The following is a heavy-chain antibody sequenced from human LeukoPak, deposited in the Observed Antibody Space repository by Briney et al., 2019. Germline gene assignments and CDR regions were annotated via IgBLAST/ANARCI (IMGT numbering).Heavy chain of an antibody. CDR1: GITFSSYG. J-gene: IGHJ1*01. D-gene: IGHD2-2*01. CDR2: ISYDGSNK. V-gene: IGHV3-30*03. CDR3: ASEVVRGEYFQH. Sequence: GGSLRLSCAASGITFSSYGMSWVRQAPGKGLEWVAVISYDGSNKYYADSVKGRFTISRDNSKNTLYLQMNSLRAEDTAVYYCASEVVRGEYFQHWGQGTLVTASS.